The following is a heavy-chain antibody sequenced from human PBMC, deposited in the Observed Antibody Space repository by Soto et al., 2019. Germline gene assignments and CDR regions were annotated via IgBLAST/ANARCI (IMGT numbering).Heavy chain of an antibody. Sequence: GGSLRLSCVASGFSFNTNVLHWVRQAPGKGLEWVAVMSPSGAEKYYTDSVRGRFTISRDNSKNTLYLQMNSLTTDDTAVYYCALDNIPAAPDHFDYWGQGTVVT. J-gene: IGHJ4*02. D-gene: IGHD2-2*01. CDR1: GFSFNTNV. CDR2: MSPSGAEK. CDR3: ALDNIPAAPDHFDY. V-gene: IGHV3-30-3*01.